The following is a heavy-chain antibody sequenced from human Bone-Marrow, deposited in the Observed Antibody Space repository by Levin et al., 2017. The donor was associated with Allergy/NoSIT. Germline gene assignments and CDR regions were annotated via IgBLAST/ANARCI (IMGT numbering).Heavy chain of an antibody. D-gene: IGHD3-10*01. CDR2: IIPILGIA. V-gene: IGHV1-69*04. Sequence: SVKVSCKASGGTFSSYAISWVRQAPGQGLEWMGRIIPILGIANYAQKFQGRVTITADKSTSTAYMELSSLRSEDTAVYYCAVVPAGVQGDDYGDCWGQGTLVTASS. J-gene: IGHJ4*02. CDR3: AVVPAGVQGDDYGDC. CDR1: GGTFSSYA.